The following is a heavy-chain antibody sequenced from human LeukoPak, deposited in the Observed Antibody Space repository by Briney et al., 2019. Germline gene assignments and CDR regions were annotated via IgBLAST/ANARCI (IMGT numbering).Heavy chain of an antibody. J-gene: IGHJ4*02. V-gene: IGHV1-69*04. Sequence: SVKVSCKASGGTFSSYAISWVRQAPGQGLEWMGRIIPILGIANYAQKLQGRVTITADKSTSTAYMELSSLRSEDTAVYYCARDGVPTPARRNYYGSGSYSSADYWGQGTLVTVSS. CDR2: IIPILGIA. CDR3: ARDGVPTPARRNYYGSGSYSSADY. D-gene: IGHD3-10*01. CDR1: GGTFSSYA.